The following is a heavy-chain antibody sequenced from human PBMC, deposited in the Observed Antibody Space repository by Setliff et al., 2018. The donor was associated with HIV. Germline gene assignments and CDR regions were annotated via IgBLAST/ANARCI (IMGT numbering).Heavy chain of an antibody. Sequence: ASVKVSCKGSGYRFMSYGFTWVRQAPGQGLEWVGWTSSFSGATKYSQNLQGRVTMTTDTSTNTAYMELRSLKSDDTAVYFCTKFSEWSEDYWGQGTLVTVSS. CDR2: TSSFSGAT. D-gene: IGHD3-3*01. V-gene: IGHV1-18*01. CDR3: TKFSEWSEDY. CDR1: GYRFMSYG. J-gene: IGHJ4*02.